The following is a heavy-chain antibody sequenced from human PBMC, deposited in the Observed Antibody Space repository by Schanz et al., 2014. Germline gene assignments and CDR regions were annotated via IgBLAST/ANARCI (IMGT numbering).Heavy chain of an antibody. V-gene: IGHV3-48*02. CDR3: TRTPFYFFHGMDV. J-gene: IGHJ6*02. CDR1: GFSFSDYP. CDR2: ISAASSSI. Sequence: EVQLVESGGGLVQPGGSLRLSCAGSGFSFSDYPMNWVRLAPGKGLEWLAYISAASSSIHYADSVKGRFTISRDNARNSVYLHMSSLRDEDTALYYCTRTPFYFFHGMDVWGQGTVVTVSS.